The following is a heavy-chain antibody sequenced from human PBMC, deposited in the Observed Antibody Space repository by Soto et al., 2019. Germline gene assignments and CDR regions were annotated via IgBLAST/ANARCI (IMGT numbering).Heavy chain of an antibody. J-gene: IGHJ4*02. V-gene: IGHV4-59*01. D-gene: IGHD2-2*01. CDR2: INYSGST. Sequence: QVQLQESGPGLVKPSETLSLTCTISGGSISSYYWSWIRQPPGKGLEWIGNINYSGSTNYNPSLKSRVTLSVDTSKNHVSLTVTSVTAADTAVYYCARGGGSSDVWGLGTLVIVSS. CDR1: GGSISSYY. CDR3: ARGGGSSDV.